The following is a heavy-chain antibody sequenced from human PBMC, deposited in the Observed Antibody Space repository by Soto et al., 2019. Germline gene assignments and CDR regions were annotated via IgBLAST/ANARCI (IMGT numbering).Heavy chain of an antibody. Sequence: ASVKVSCKASGYTFTGYYMHWVRQAPGQGLEWMGWIDPNSGGTNYAQKFQDWVTMTRDTSISTAYMELSRLRSDDTAVYYCARGHSGRVPGYLYYGREVWERGTTVTVSS. V-gene: IGHV1-2*04. CDR1: GYTFTGYY. D-gene: IGHD1-26*01. CDR3: ARGHSGRVPGYLYYGREV. J-gene: IGHJ6*01. CDR2: IDPNSGGT.